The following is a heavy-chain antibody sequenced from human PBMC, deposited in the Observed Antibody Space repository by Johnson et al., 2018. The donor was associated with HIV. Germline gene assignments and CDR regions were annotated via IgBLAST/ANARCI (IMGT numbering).Heavy chain of an antibody. V-gene: IGHV3-23*04. CDR2: ISGSGGST. J-gene: IGHJ3*02. CDR3: ANGWFSGAFDI. Sequence: VQLVESGGGLVQPGGSLRLSCGASGFSVSNNYMNWVRQAPGKGLEWVSTISGSGGSTYYADSVKGRFTISRDNSRNTLYLQMNSLRAEDTAVYYCANGWFSGAFDIWGQGTMVTVSS. D-gene: IGHD3-10*01. CDR1: GFSVSNNY.